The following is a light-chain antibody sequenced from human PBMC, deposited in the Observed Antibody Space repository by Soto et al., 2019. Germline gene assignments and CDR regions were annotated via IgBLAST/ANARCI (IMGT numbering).Light chain of an antibody. CDR3: SSYTTTTTPVV. V-gene: IGLV2-14*01. Sequence: QSALTQPASVSGSPGQSITISCTGTSSDIGTYDYVSWYQHHPGKAPKLMIYEVTNRPSGVSDRFSGSKSGKTASLTISGLQAEHEADYYCSSYTTTTTPVVFGGGTKLSVL. CDR2: EVT. J-gene: IGLJ2*01. CDR1: SSDIGTYDY.